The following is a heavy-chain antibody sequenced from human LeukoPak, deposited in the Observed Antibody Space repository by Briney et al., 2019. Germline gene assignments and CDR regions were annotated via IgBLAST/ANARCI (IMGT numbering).Heavy chain of an antibody. V-gene: IGHV1-18*01. CDR3: ARDQAYYYDSNGYVDY. J-gene: IGHJ4*02. D-gene: IGHD3-22*01. CDR2: ISVYNGNT. CDR1: GYTFLSYG. Sequence: ASVRVSRKASGYTFLSYGIRWVRQAPGQGVEWVGWISVYNGNTNYAQKFRGRVTITTDTSTTTAYMELRSLRSDDTAVYYCARDQAYYYDSNGYVDYWGQGTLVTVSS.